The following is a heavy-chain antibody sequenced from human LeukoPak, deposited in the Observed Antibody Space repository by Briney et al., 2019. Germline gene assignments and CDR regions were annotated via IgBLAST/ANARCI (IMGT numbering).Heavy chain of an antibody. J-gene: IGHJ5*02. D-gene: IGHD2-15*01. CDR3: ARGYCSGGSCYENWFDP. V-gene: IGHV1-18*01. CDR1: GYTFTSYG. Sequence: ASATVTCKASGYTFTSYGISWVRQPPGQGLEWMGWISAYNGSTSYAQKLQGRATMTTDTSTSTAYMELRSLRSDDTAVYYGARGYCSGGSCYENWFDPWGQGTLVTVSS. CDR2: ISAYNGST.